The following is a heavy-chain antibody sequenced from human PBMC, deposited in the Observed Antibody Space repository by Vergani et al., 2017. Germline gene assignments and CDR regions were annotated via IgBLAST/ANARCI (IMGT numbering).Heavy chain of an antibody. CDR3: AXDGYCSSTSCYTSFRYYYYYMDV. V-gene: IGHV3-74*01. CDR1: GFTFSSYW. Sequence: EVQLVESGGGLVQPGGSLRLSCAASGFTFSSYWMHWVRQAPGKGLVWVSRINSDGSSTSYADSVKGRFTISRDNAKNTLYLQMNSLRAEDTAVYYCAXDGYCSSTSCYTSFRYYYYYMDVWGKGTTVTVSS. D-gene: IGHD2-2*02. CDR2: INSDGSST. J-gene: IGHJ6*03.